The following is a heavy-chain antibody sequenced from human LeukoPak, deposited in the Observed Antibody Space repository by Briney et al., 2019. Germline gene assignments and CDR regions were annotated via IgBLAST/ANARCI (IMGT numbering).Heavy chain of an antibody. CDR3: ASGDNDPLFDY. Sequence: GSLRLSCAASGFTFNDYAMHWVRQAPGKGLEWIGSIYYSGSTNYNPSLQGRVTISLDTSRNQFSLKLSSVTAADTAVYYCASGDNDPLFDYWGQGTLVTVSS. CDR2: IYYSGST. CDR1: GFTFNDYA. J-gene: IGHJ4*02. V-gene: IGHV4-59*06. D-gene: IGHD6-25*01.